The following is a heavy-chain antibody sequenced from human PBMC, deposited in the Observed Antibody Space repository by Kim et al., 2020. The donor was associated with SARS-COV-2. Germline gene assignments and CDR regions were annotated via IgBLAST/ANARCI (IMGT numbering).Heavy chain of an antibody. CDR3: ARDFSYGSNFDY. Sequence: YYADSVKGRFTISRANAKNALYLQMNSLRAEDTAVYYCARDFSYGSNFDYWGQGTLVTVSS. V-gene: IGHV3-21*01. J-gene: IGHJ4*02. D-gene: IGHD5-18*01.